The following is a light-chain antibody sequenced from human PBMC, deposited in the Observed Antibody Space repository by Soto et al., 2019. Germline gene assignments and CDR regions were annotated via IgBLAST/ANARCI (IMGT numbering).Light chain of an antibody. CDR3: QQYNSWPRT. J-gene: IGKJ1*01. CDR1: QSVSSN. Sequence: EVVMTQSPGTLSVFLGERATLSCRASQSVSSNLAWYQHKPGQAPRLLIYGASTRAAGISARFSGSGSGTEFTLTISSLQSEDFAVYFCQQYNSWPRTFGQGTKVEVE. V-gene: IGKV3-15*01. CDR2: GAS.